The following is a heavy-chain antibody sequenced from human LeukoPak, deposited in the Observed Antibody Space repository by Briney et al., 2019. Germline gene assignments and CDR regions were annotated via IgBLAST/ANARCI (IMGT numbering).Heavy chain of an antibody. CDR1: GYTFITYG. Sequence: GASVKVSCKASGYTFITYGISWVRQAPGQGLEWMGWISAYNGNTNYARKLQGRVTMTTDTSTSTAYMELRSLRSDDTAVYYCARDLYQLPFNWFDPWGQGTLVTVSS. D-gene: IGHD2-2*01. V-gene: IGHV1-18*01. J-gene: IGHJ5*02. CDR2: ISAYNGNT. CDR3: ARDLYQLPFNWFDP.